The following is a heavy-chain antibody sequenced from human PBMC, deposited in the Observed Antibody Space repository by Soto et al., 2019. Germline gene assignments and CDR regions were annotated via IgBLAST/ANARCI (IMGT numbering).Heavy chain of an antibody. CDR2: ISWNSGSI. J-gene: IGHJ3*02. Sequence: EVQLVESGGGLVQPGRSLRLSCAASGFTFDDYAMHWVRQAPGKGLEWVSGISWNSGSIGYADSVKGRFTISRDNAKNSLYLQMNSLRAEDTALYYCANARCSSTSCYAFDIWGQGTMVTVSS. CDR3: ANARCSSTSCYAFDI. V-gene: IGHV3-9*01. D-gene: IGHD2-2*01. CDR1: GFTFDDYA.